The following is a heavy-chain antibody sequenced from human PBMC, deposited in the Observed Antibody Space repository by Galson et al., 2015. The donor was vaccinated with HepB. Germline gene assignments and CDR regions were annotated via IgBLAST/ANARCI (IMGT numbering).Heavy chain of an antibody. V-gene: IGHV1-69*13. J-gene: IGHJ4*02. CDR3: ARCPDYRWYYFDY. CDR2: IIPIFGTA. D-gene: IGHD4-11*01. CDR1: GGTFSSYA. Sequence: SVKVSCKASGGTFSSYAISWVRQAPGQGLEWMGGIIPIFGTASYAQKFQGRVTITADESTSTAYMELSSLRSEDTAVYYCARCPDYRWYYFDYWGQGTLVTVSS.